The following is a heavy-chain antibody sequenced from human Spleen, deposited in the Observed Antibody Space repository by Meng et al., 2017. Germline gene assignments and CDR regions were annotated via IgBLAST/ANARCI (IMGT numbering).Heavy chain of an antibody. CDR3: AKVKLRYFDWFDS. V-gene: IGHV3-23*01. D-gene: IGHD3-9*01. CDR2: ISGSGDNT. J-gene: IGHJ5*01. CDR1: GFTFSSYG. Sequence: GESLKISCAASGFTFSSYGMTWVRQAPGKGLEWVSGISGSGDNTYYVDSVKGRFTISRDNSKNTLYLQMNSLRAGDTAVYYCAKVKLRYFDWFDSWGQGTLVTVSS.